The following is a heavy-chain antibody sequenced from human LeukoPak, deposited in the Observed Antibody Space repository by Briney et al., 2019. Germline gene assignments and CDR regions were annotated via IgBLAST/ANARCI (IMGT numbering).Heavy chain of an antibody. V-gene: IGHV3-20*04. Sequence: GGSLRLSCAASGFSFDDYGMSWVRQAPGKGLEWLSGINRKTGATGYSDSVKGRFTISKDNTKNSLYLQMNSLRAEDTAFYYCARETSARGVSTHWGQGTLVTVSS. CDR1: GFSFDDYG. CDR2: INRKTGAT. D-gene: IGHD3-10*01. J-gene: IGHJ4*02. CDR3: ARETSARGVSTH.